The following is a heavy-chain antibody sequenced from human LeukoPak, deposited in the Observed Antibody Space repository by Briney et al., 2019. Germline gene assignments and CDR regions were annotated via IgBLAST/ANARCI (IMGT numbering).Heavy chain of an antibody. Sequence: GALRLSCEASGFTFSSYSMNWVRKAPGKGLEWVSSISSSSSYIYYADSVRGRFTISRDNAKNSLYLQMNSLRAEDTAVYYCARDYPLDPWGQGTLVTVSS. D-gene: IGHD3-16*02. J-gene: IGHJ5*02. CDR1: GFTFSSYS. CDR2: ISSSSSYI. V-gene: IGHV3-21*01. CDR3: ARDYPLDP.